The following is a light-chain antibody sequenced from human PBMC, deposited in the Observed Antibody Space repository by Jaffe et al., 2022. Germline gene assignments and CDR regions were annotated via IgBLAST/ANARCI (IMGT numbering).Light chain of an antibody. Sequence: QSALTQPRSVSGFPGQSVTISCTGTSNDVGGYDYVSWYQQHPGKAPKLIIFDVTKRPSGVPDRFSGSKSGNTASLTVSGLQPEDEADFYCCSFAGSNAYVFGTGTEVTVL. CDR3: CSFAGSNAYV. CDR2: DVT. CDR1: SNDVGGYDY. J-gene: IGLJ1*01. V-gene: IGLV2-11*01.